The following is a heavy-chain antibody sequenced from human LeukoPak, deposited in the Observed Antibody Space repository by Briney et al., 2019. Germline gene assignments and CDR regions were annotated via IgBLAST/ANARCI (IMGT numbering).Heavy chain of an antibody. CDR3: ARDVCSGGSCYSAFDY. V-gene: IGHV1-69*06. Sequence: GSSAKVSCKASGGTFSSYAISWVRQAPGQGLEWMGGIIPIFGTANYAQKFQGRVTITADKSTSTAYMELSSLRSEDTAVYYCARDVCSGGSCYSAFDYWGQGTLVTVSS. CDR2: IIPIFGTA. J-gene: IGHJ4*02. D-gene: IGHD2-15*01. CDR1: GGTFSSYA.